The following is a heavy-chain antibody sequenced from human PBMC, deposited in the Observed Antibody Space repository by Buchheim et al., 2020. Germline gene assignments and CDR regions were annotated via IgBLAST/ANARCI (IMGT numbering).Heavy chain of an antibody. CDR3: ARGGGLLMVYAIGYWFDP. CDR2: IYYSGST. Sequence: QVQLQESGPGLVKPSQTLSLTCTVSGGSISSGDYYWSWIRQPPGKGLEWIGYIYYSGSTYYNPSLTSRVTISVDTSKNQFSLKLSSVTAADTAVYYCARGGGLLMVYAIGYWFDPWGQGTL. D-gene: IGHD2-8*01. CDR1: GGSISSGDYY. J-gene: IGHJ5*02. V-gene: IGHV4-30-4*01.